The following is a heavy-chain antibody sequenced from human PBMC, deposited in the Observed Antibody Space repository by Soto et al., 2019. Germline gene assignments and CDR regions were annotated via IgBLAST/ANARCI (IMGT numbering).Heavy chain of an antibody. J-gene: IGHJ3*02. CDR3: VRDYYDASGYPNTFDM. V-gene: IGHV3-21*01. CDR2: IGSRTSDI. D-gene: IGHD3-16*01. CDR1: GFTLSRHT. Sequence: GGSLRLSCAASGFTLSRHTMNWVRQAPGKGLEWVSFIGSRTSDIYYADSVKGRFTISRDNAKNSLYLDLTRLRAEDTAVYFCVRDYYDASGYPNTFDMWGQGTMVTVSS.